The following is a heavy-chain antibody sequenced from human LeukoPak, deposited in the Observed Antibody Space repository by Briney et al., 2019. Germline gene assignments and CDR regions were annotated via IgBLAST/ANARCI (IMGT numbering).Heavy chain of an antibody. J-gene: IGHJ4*02. D-gene: IGHD6-19*01. CDR1: GFSFSSYD. V-gene: IGHV3-13*01. Sequence: GGSLRLSCAASGFSFSSYDMHWVRQTTGKGLEWVSLIATAGDIKYADSVKGRFTISRENAKNSLSLQMNSLRAEDTAVYYCAKEAVAGIYYFDYWGQGTLVTVSS. CDR3: AKEAVAGIYYFDY. CDR2: IATAGDI.